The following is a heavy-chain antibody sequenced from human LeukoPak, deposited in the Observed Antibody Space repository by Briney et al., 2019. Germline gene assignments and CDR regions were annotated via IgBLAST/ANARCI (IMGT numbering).Heavy chain of an antibody. D-gene: IGHD3-22*01. CDR1: GFTFSSYA. V-gene: IGHV3-30*04. J-gene: IGHJ4*02. CDR3: AKDRVDYDSSGYIDY. CDR2: ISYDGSNK. Sequence: GGSLRLSCAASGFTFSSYAMHWVRQAPGKGLEWVAVISYDGSNKYYADSVKGRFTISRDNSKNTLYLQMNSLRAEDTAVYYCAKDRVDYDSSGYIDYWGQGTLVTVSS.